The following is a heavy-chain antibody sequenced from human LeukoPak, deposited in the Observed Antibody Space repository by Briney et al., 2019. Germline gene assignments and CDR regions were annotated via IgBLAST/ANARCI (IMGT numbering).Heavy chain of an antibody. CDR1: GGSFSGYY. D-gene: IGHD3-9*01. CDR2: INHSGST. CDR3: ARRGALNYDILTGAYNWFDP. J-gene: IGHJ5*02. Sequence: SETLSLTCAVYGGSFSGYYWSWIRQPPGKGLEWIGEINHSGSTNYNPSLKSRVTISADTSKNQFSLKLSSVTAADTAVYYCARRGALNYDILTGAYNWFDPWGQGTLVTVSS. V-gene: IGHV4-34*01.